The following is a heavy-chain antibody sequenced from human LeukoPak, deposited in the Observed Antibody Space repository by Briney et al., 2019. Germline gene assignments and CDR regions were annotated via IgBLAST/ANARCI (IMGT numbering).Heavy chain of an antibody. CDR1: GGSISSYY. Sequence: PSETLSLTCTVSGGSISSYYWSWIRQPPGKGLEWIGYIYNSGSTNYNPSLKSRVTISVDTSKNQFSLKLSSVTAADTAVYYCARHLSYGDPPDAFDIWGQGTMVTVSS. CDR3: ARHLSYGDPPDAFDI. CDR2: IYNSGST. D-gene: IGHD4-17*01. V-gene: IGHV4-59*08. J-gene: IGHJ3*02.